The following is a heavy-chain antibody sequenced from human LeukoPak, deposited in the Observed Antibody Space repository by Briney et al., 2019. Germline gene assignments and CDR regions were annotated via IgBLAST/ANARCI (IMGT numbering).Heavy chain of an antibody. CDR3: ARGSPSCGGDCFDY. CDR1: GFTFSNYS. D-gene: IGHD2-21*01. J-gene: IGHJ4*02. Sequence: GGSLRLSCAASGFTFSNYSMNWVRQAPGKGLEWVSSISSRSSYIYYADSVKGRFTISRDNAKNSLYLQMNSLRAEDTAVYYCARGSPSCGGDCFDYWGQGTLVTVSS. CDR2: ISSRSSYI. V-gene: IGHV3-21*01.